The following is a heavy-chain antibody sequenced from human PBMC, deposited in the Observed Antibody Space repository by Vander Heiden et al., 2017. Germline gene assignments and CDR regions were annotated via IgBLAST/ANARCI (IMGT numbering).Heavy chain of an antibody. J-gene: IGHJ6*02. CDR2: ISYDGSNK. Sequence: QVQLVESAGGVVQTGRSLRPSCAASGFTFSSYRMHWVRQALGKGLEWVAVISYDGSNKYYADSVKGRFTISRDNSKNTLYLQMNSLRAEDTAVYYCAVGGSGSSYNYYYYGMDVWGQGTTVTVSS. CDR1: GFTFSSYR. D-gene: IGHD3-10*01. CDR3: AVGGSGSSYNYYYYGMDV. V-gene: IGHV3-30*03.